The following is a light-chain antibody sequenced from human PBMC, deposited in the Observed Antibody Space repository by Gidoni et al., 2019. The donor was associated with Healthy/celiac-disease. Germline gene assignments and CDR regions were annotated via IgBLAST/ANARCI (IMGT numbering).Light chain of an antibody. V-gene: IGKV1-39*01. CDR1: QSISSY. CDR2: AAS. Sequence: DIKMTQSPSSLSASVGDRVTITCRASQSISSYLNWYQQKPGKAPKLLIYAASSLQSGVPSRFSGSGSGTDFTLTISRLQPEDFATYYCQQNYSTPITFGQGTRLEIK. CDR3: QQNYSTPIT. J-gene: IGKJ5*01.